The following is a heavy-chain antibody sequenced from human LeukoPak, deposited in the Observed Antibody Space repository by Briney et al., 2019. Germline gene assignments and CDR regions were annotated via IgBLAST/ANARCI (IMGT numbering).Heavy chain of an antibody. CDR1: GFNFSSYA. CDR2: ISSNGGST. D-gene: IGHD2-2*02. Sequence: GGSLRLSCAAAGFNFSSYAMHWVRQAPGKGLEYVSAISSNGGSTYYANSVKGRFTISRDNSKNTLYLQMGSLRAEDMAVYYCARVANTEYAFDIWGQGTMVTVSS. V-gene: IGHV3-64*01. J-gene: IGHJ3*02. CDR3: ARVANTEYAFDI.